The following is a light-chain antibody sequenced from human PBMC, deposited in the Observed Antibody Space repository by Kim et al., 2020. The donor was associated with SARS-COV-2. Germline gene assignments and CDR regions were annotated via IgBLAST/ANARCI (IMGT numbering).Light chain of an antibody. Sequence: EIVLTQSPGTLSLSPGERATLSCRASQSVSSSYLVWYQQKPGQAPRLLIHGASSRATGIPDRFSGSGSGTVFSLTISRLETEDFAVYYCNQYGRSPQTFRQGTKLE. V-gene: IGKV3-20*01. J-gene: IGKJ2*01. CDR3: NQYGRSPQT. CDR2: GAS. CDR1: QSVSSSY.